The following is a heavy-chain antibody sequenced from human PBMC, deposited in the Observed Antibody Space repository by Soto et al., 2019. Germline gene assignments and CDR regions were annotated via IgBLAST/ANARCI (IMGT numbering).Heavy chain of an antibody. Sequence: GGSLRLSCAASGFTFSNAWMSWVRQAPGKGLEWVGRIKSKTDGGTTDYAAPVKGRFTISRDDSKNTLYLQMNSLKTEDTAVYYCTTGGGGYDFAFDIWGQGTMVTVSS. CDR1: GFTFSNAW. J-gene: IGHJ3*02. V-gene: IGHV3-15*01. D-gene: IGHD5-12*01. CDR2: IKSKTDGGTT. CDR3: TTGGGGYDFAFDI.